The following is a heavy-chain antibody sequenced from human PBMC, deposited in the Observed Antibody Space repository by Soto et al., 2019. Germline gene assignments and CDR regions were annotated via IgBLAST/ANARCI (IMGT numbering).Heavy chain of an antibody. Sequence: ASVKVSCKASGYTFTSYAMHWVRQAPGQRLEWMGWINAGNGNTKYSQKFQGRVTITRDTSASTAYMELSSLRSEDTAVYYCARERFVVVPAGGFDWFDPWGQGTLVTVSS. CDR1: GYTFTSYA. CDR2: INAGNGNT. CDR3: ARERFVVVPAGGFDWFDP. J-gene: IGHJ5*02. V-gene: IGHV1-3*01. D-gene: IGHD2-2*01.